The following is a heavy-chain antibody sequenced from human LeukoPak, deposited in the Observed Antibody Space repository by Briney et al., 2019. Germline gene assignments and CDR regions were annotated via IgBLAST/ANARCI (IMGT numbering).Heavy chain of an antibody. D-gene: IGHD2-21*01. V-gene: IGHV3-11*03. CDR3: AGTIVASFYSDF. Sequence: PGGSLRLSCAASGFAFNEYYMSWIRQAPGKGLEWVSYISSSTTHTRYAESVNGRFSISRDNVKRSLHLEMNSLRADDTAVYYCAGTIVASFYSDFWGQGTLVIVSS. CDR1: GFAFNEYY. CDR2: ISSSTTHT. J-gene: IGHJ4*02.